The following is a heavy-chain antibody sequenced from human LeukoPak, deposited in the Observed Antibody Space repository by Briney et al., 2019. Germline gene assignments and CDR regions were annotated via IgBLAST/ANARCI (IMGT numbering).Heavy chain of an antibody. CDR2: IYPGDADA. V-gene: IGHV5-51*01. CDR3: ARPYCGGDCYPDAFDI. Sequence: GESLKISCKGSGYRFTSYWISWVRQMPGKGLGWMGIIYPGDADARYSPSFQGQVTISADKSISTAYLQWSSLKASDTAMYYCARPYCGGDCYPDAFDIWGQGTMVTVSS. CDR1: GYRFTSYW. J-gene: IGHJ3*02. D-gene: IGHD2-21*02.